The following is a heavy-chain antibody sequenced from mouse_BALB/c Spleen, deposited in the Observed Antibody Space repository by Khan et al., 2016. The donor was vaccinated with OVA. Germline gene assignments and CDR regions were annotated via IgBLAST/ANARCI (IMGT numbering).Heavy chain of an antibody. CDR1: GLNIKDTY. V-gene: IGHV14-3*02. Sequence: VQLQQSGAELVKSGATVKLSCTASGLNIKDTYMHWLQQWPEQGLEWIGRIDPPNGTTKYDAKFPGQTTITDDTTSHSAYLQLRSLTSEDTAVYYCARMARKWGQGTTLTVSS. CDR2: IDPPNGTT. J-gene: IGHJ2*01. CDR3: ARMARK.